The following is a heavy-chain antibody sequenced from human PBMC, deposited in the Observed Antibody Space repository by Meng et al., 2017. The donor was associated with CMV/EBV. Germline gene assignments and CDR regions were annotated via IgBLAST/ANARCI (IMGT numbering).Heavy chain of an antibody. Sequence: ASVKVSCKASGYTFTGYYMYWVRQAPGQGLEWMGWINPNSGGTNYAQKFQGRVTMTRDTSISTAYMELSRLRSDDTAVYYRARDYSNYEGYYYYYGMDVWGQGTTVTVSS. CDR3: ARDYSNYEGYYYYYGMDV. D-gene: IGHD4-11*01. CDR2: INPNSGGT. V-gene: IGHV1-2*02. J-gene: IGHJ6*02. CDR1: GYTFTGYY.